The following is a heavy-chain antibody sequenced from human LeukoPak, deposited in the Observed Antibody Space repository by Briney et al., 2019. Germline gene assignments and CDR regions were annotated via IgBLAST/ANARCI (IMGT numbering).Heavy chain of an antibody. CDR2: ISSSSSYI. V-gene: IGHV3-21*01. J-gene: IGHJ6*04. D-gene: IGHD2-2*03. CDR1: GFTFSSYS. CDR3: ARENGYCSSTSCYSDGMDV. Sequence: GGSLRLSCAASGFTFSSYSMNWVRQAPGKGREWVSSISSSSSYIYYADSVKGTFTISRDNAKNSLYLQMNSLRAEDTAVYYCARENGYCSSTSCYSDGMDVWGKGTTVTVSS.